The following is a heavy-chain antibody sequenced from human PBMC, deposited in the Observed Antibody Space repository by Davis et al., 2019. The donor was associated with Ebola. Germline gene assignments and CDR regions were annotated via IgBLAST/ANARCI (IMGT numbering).Heavy chain of an antibody. J-gene: IGHJ3*01. CDR1: GSSFSSYA. D-gene: IGHD1-26*01. CDR3: AKDLSWGPSIFDV. V-gene: IGHV3-23*01. Sequence: AGSLRLSCVVSGSSFSSYATNCDRQPPGTVLEWVASTNGAGISTYYTDSVRGRFSISRDNSKNTVYLQLSSLRAEDTAVYYCAKDLSWGPSIFDVWGPGTVVSVSS. CDR2: TNGAGIST.